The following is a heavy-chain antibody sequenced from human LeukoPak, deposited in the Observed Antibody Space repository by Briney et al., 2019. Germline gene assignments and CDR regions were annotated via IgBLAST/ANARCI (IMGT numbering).Heavy chain of an antibody. Sequence: GGSLRLSCAASGFTFSSYEMNWVRQAPGKGLEWVSYISSSGSTIYYADSVKGRFTISRDNAKNSLYLQMNSLRAEDTAVYYCARDFPYYYDISGYYQDYWGQGTLVTVSS. CDR2: ISSSGSTI. CDR3: ARDFPYYYDISGYYQDY. D-gene: IGHD3-22*01. V-gene: IGHV3-48*03. J-gene: IGHJ4*02. CDR1: GFTFSSYE.